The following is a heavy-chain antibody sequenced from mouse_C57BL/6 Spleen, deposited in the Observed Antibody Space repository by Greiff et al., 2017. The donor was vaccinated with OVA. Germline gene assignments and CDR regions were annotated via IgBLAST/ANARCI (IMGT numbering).Heavy chain of an antibody. J-gene: IGHJ2*01. CDR3: ARAYYSNYDYFDY. Sequence: VQLQQSGAELAKPGASVKLSCKASGYTFTSYWMHWVKQRPGQGLEWIGYINPSSGYTKYNQKFKDKATLTADKSSSTAYMQLSSLTYEDSAVYYCARAYYSNYDYFDYWGQGTTLTASS. D-gene: IGHD2-5*01. CDR2: INPSSGYT. CDR1: GYTFTSYW. V-gene: IGHV1-7*01.